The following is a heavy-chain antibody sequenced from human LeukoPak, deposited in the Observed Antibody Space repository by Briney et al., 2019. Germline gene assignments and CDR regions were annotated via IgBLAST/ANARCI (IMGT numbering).Heavy chain of an antibody. Sequence: GGSLRLSCAASGFTFSSYAMSWVRQAPGRGLEWVSDISSSGDAIYYADSVKGRFTISRDNSKNTLYLQMTSLRAEDTALYYCTKDQCSSTSCYYFDYWGQGTLVTVSS. J-gene: IGHJ4*02. CDR1: GFTFSSYA. CDR3: TKDQCSSTSCYYFDY. D-gene: IGHD2-2*01. V-gene: IGHV3-23*01. CDR2: ISSSGDAI.